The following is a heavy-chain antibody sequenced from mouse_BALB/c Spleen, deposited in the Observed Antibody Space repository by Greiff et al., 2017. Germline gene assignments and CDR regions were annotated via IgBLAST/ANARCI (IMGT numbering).Heavy chain of an antibody. CDR1: GYTFTSYT. Sequence: QVQLKESGAELARPGASVKMSCKASGYTFTSYTMHWVKQRPGQGLEWIGYINPSSGYTNYNQKFKDKATLTADKSSSTAYMQLSSLTSEDSAVYYCARSGLIGAMDYWGQGTSVTVSS. CDR2: INPSSGYT. CDR3: ARSGLIGAMDY. D-gene: IGHD2-4*01. J-gene: IGHJ4*01. V-gene: IGHV1-4*01.